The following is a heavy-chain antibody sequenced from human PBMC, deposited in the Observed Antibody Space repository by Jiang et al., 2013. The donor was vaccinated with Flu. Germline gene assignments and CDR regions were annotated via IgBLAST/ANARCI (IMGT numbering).Heavy chain of an antibody. CDR3: ARDRRAVSGPAGDY. J-gene: IGHJ4*02. CDR1: GYSISSGYY. CDR2: IYQSGTT. Sequence: LLKPSETLSLTCTVSGYSISSGYYWGWIRQPPGKGLEWIASIYQSGTTYYNPSLKSRVSMSMDTSKNQFSLKLTSMTAADTAVYYCARDRRAVSGPAGDYWGQGTLVIVSS. D-gene: IGHD6-19*01. V-gene: IGHV4-38-2*02.